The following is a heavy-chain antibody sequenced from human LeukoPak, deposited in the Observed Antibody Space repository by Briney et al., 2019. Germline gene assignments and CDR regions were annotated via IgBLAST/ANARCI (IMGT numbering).Heavy chain of an antibody. J-gene: IGHJ4*02. CDR3: ATGTSWYYYY. D-gene: IGHD6-13*01. V-gene: IGHV4-4*02. CDR2: MYHSGST. Sequence: SETLSLTCAVSGGSISNDKWWSWVHQSPVKGLEWIGEMYHSGSTNYNPSLKSRVTISVDKSNNQFSLKLISVTAADTAMYYCATGTSWYYYYWGQGTLVTVSS. CDR1: GGSISNDKW.